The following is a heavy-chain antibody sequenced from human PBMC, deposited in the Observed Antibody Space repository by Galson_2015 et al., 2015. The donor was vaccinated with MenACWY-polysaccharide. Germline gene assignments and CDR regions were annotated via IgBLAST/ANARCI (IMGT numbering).Heavy chain of an antibody. CDR2: ISYDGGT. J-gene: IGHJ5*02. CDR1: GDSITRGGYF. V-gene: IGHV4-31*03. Sequence: LSLTCTVSGDSITRGGYFWRWIRQHPGEGLEWIASISYDGGTYYNPSLRSRVTISVDTPKNQFSLKLNSVTAADTAVYYCARGGRAVSNRNWFDPWGQGTLVTVSS. D-gene: IGHD3-16*01. CDR3: ARGGRAVSNRNWFDP.